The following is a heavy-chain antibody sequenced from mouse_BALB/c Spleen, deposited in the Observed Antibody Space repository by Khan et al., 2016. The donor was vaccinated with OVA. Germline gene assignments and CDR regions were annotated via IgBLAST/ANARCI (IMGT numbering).Heavy chain of an antibody. D-gene: IGHD1-1*01. CDR1: GYTFTSYV. V-gene: IGHV1S136*01. CDR3: VPALYYYGSSYDGFAY. J-gene: IGHJ3*01. Sequence: VQLKESGPELVKPGASVKMSCKASGYTFTSYVMHWVKQKPGQGLEWIGYINPYSDDTKYNEKFKGKATLTSDKSSSTAYMELSSLPSEDSAVYYCVPALYYYGSSYDGFAYWGQGTLVTVSA. CDR2: INPYSDDT.